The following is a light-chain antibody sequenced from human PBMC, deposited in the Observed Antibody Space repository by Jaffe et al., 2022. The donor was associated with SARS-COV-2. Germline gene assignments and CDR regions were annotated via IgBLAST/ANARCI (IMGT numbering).Light chain of an antibody. CDR2: HAS. Sequence: IVLTQSPATLSLSPGERATLSCRASQSVRSSLAWYQQKPGQAPRLLIYHASNRATGIPVRFSGSGSGTDFTLTISSLEPEDFGVYYCQQRTNWLITFGQGTRLEIK. V-gene: IGKV3-11*01. CDR1: QSVRSS. CDR3: QQRTNWLIT. J-gene: IGKJ5*01.